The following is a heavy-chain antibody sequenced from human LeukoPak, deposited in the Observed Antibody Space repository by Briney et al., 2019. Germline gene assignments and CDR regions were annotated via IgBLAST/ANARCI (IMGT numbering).Heavy chain of an antibody. J-gene: IGHJ4*02. CDR1: GFTFSNAW. V-gene: IGHV3-15*01. CDR2: IKSKTDGGTT. Sequence: GGSLRLSCAASGFTFSNAWMSWVRQAPGKGLEWVGRIKSKTDGGTTDYAAPVKGRFTISRDDSKNTLYLQMNSLKTEDTAVYYCTTHVLYDFWSGYRDYWGQGTLVTVSS. D-gene: IGHD3-3*01. CDR3: TTHVLYDFWSGYRDY.